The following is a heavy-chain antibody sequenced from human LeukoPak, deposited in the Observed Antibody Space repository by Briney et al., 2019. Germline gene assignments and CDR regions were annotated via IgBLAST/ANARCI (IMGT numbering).Heavy chain of an antibody. V-gene: IGHV3-30-3*01. CDR1: GFTFSSYA. J-gene: IGHJ4*02. CDR3: AREPGYYDSSDPFFDY. Sequence: GGSLRLSCAASGFTFSSYAMHWVRQAPGKGLEWVAVISYDGSNKYYADSVKGRFTISRDNSKNTLYLQMNSLRAEDTAVYYCAREPGYYDSSDPFFDYWGQGTLVTVSS. CDR2: ISYDGSNK. D-gene: IGHD3-22*01.